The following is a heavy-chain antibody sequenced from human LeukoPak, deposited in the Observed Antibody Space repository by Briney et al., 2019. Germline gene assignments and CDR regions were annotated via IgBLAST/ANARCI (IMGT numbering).Heavy chain of an antibody. CDR2: ISYDGNNQ. Sequence: GGSLRLSCAASGFTFSSLAMHWVRQAPGKGLEWVAFISYDGNNQYYADSVKGRFTISRDNSKNTLYLQMNNPRAEDTAIYYCARVGSRYCSGANCYDGFWGQGTLVSVSS. CDR1: GFTFSSLA. D-gene: IGHD2-15*01. CDR3: ARVGSRYCSGANCYDGF. V-gene: IGHV3-30-3*01. J-gene: IGHJ4*02.